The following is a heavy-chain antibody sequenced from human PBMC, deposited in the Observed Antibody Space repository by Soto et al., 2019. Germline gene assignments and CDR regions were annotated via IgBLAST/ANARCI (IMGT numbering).Heavy chain of an antibody. J-gene: IGHJ5*02. D-gene: IGHD3-10*01. CDR2: ISWHGDSK. V-gene: IGHV3-9*01. CDR1: GFTFDDYA. Sequence: EVQLVESGGGLVQPCRSLRLSCAASGFTFDDYAMHWVRQVPGKGLEWVSSISWHGDSKDYADSVNGRFTISRDNAKNSLYLQMNSLRAEDTALYYCAKGRAGLVRGVMRSWGQGILVTVSS. CDR3: AKGRAGLVRGVMRS.